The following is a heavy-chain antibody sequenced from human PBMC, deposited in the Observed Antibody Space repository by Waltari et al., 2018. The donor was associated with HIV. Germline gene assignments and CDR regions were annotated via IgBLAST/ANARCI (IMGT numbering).Heavy chain of an antibody. Sequence: QLVQSGAEVKKPGASVTVSCKASGYTITSYGISWVRQAPGQGLEWMGWISAYNGNTNYAQKLQGRVTMTTDTSTSTAYMELRSLRSDDTAVYYCAREQYYYDSSGYYSDAFDIWGQGTMVTVSS. D-gene: IGHD3-22*01. V-gene: IGHV1-18*01. CDR2: ISAYNGNT. CDR3: AREQYYYDSSGYYSDAFDI. CDR1: GYTITSYG. J-gene: IGHJ3*02.